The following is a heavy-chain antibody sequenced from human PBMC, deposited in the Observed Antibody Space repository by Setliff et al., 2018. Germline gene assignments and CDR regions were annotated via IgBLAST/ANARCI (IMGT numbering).Heavy chain of an antibody. V-gene: IGHV3-30*02. CDR2: IRLDGGDK. J-gene: IGHJ4*02. Sequence: PGGSLTSCAASGFTSTMYGIHWVRQAPGKGLEWVAFIRLDGGDKYYADSVKGRFTISRDNSKNTLYLQMNSLRAEDTAVYFCAKDIRFMSRGGDYWGQGTLVTVSS. CDR3: AKDIRFMSRGGDY. CDR1: GFTSTMYG. D-gene: IGHD6-19*01.